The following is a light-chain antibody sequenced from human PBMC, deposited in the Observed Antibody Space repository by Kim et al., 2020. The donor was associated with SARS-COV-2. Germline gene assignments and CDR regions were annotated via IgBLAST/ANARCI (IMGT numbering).Light chain of an antibody. CDR2: YDS. V-gene: IGLV3-21*04. Sequence: ATGKTARITRGGNNIGSKRVHWYQQKPGQAPVLVIYYDSDRTSGIPERFSGSNSGNTATLTMSRVEAGDEADYYCQVWDSSSDRYVFGTGTKVTVL. CDR1: NIGSKR. CDR3: QVWDSSSDRYV. J-gene: IGLJ1*01.